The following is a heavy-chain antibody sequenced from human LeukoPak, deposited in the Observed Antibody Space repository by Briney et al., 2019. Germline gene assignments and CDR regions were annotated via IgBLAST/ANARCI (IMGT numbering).Heavy chain of an antibody. D-gene: IGHD3-22*01. J-gene: IGHJ4*01. CDR3: AKTYDSRYFFDY. CDR2: IYTSGST. V-gene: IGHV4-61*02. CDR1: GGSISSGSYY. Sequence: PSETLSLTCTVSGGSISSGSYYWSWIRQPAGKGLEWIGRIYTSGSTNYNPSLKSRVTISVDTSKNQFSLKLSSVTAADTAVYYCAKTYDSRYFFDYWGHGTLVTVSS.